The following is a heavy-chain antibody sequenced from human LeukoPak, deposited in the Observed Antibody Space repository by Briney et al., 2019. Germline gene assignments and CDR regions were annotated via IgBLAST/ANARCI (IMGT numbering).Heavy chain of an antibody. V-gene: IGHV4-38-2*01. CDR1: GFTFTDYY. J-gene: IGHJ4*02. D-gene: IGHD2-2*01. Sequence: GSLRLSCAASGFTFTDYYMSWIRQPPGKGLEWIGSIYYSGSTYYNPSLKSRVTISVDTSKNQFSLKLSSVTAADTAVYYCARGVPAPNTYYFDYWGQGTLVTVSS. CDR2: IYYSGST. CDR3: ARGVPAPNTYYFDY.